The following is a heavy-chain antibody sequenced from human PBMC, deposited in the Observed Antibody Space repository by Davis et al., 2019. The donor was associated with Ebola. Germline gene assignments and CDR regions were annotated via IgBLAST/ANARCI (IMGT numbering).Heavy chain of an antibody. J-gene: IGHJ6*02. CDR1: GGSISSYY. CDR2: INHSGST. D-gene: IGHD3-9*01. CDR3: ARGRYFDWLLLAPYYYYGMDV. V-gene: IGHV4-34*01. Sequence: MPSETLSLTCTVSGGSISSYYWSWIRQPPGKGLEWIGEINHSGSTNYNPSLKSRVTISVDTSKNQFSLKLSSVTAADTAVYYCARGRYFDWLLLAPYYYYGMDVWGQGTTVTVFS.